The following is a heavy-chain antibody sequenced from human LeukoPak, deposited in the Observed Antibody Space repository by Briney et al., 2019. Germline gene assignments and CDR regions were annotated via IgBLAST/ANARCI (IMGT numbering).Heavy chain of an antibody. Sequence: SETLSLTCTVSGGSVSSSSYYWGWIRQPPGKGLEWIGSIYYSGSTYYNPSLKSRVTISVDTSKNQFSLKLSSVTAADTAVYYCARLAIAAAGTSLYYYGMDVWGQGTLVTVSS. CDR3: ARLAIAAAGTSLYYYGMDV. D-gene: IGHD6-13*01. CDR2: IYYSGST. J-gene: IGHJ6*02. CDR1: GGSVSSSSYY. V-gene: IGHV4-39*01.